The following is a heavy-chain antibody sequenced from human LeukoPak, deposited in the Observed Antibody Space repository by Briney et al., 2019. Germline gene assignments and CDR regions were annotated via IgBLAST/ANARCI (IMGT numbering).Heavy chain of an antibody. CDR2: INTNTGNP. CDR1: GYTFTSYA. Sequence: ASVKVSCKASGYTFTSYAMNWVRQAPGQGLEWMGWINTNTGNPAYAQGFTGRFVFSLDTPVSTAYLQISSLKAEDTAVYYCARTDIVVVVAATGRHYYYMDVWGKGTTVTVSS. CDR3: ARTDIVVVVAATGRHYYYMDV. D-gene: IGHD2-15*01. J-gene: IGHJ6*03. V-gene: IGHV7-4-1*02.